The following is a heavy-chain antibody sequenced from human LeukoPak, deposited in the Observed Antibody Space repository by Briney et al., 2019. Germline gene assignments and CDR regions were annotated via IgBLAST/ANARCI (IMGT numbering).Heavy chain of an antibody. J-gene: IGHJ4*02. Sequence: GASVKVSCKASGYTFTGYYMHWVRQAPGKGLEWMGGFDPEDGETIYAQKFQGRVTMTEDTSTDTAYMELSSLRSEDTAVYYCARGSIVGATFDYFDYWGQGTLVTVSS. CDR2: FDPEDGET. CDR3: ARGSIVGATFDYFDY. CDR1: GYTFTGYY. V-gene: IGHV1-24*01. D-gene: IGHD1-26*01.